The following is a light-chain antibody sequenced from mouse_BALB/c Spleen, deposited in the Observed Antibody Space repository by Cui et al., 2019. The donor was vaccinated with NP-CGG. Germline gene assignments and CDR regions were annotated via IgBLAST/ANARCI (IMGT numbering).Light chain of an antibody. J-gene: IGLJ1*01. CDR2: GTN. Sequence: QAVVTHESAVTTSPGETVTLTCRSSTGAVTTSNYANWVQEKPDHLFTGLIGGTNNRVPGVPARFSGSLIGDKAALTITGAQTEDEAIYFCALWYSNHWVFGGGTKLTVL. V-gene: IGLV1*01. CDR3: ALWYSNHWV. CDR1: TGAVTTSNY.